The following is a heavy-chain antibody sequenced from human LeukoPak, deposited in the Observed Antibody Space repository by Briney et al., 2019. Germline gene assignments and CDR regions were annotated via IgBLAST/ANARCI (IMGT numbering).Heavy chain of an antibody. CDR1: GGSISSYY. J-gene: IGHJ3*02. CDR2: IYYSGST. D-gene: IGHD6-13*01. Sequence: SETLSLTCTVSGGSISSYYWSWIRQPPGKGLEWIGYIYYSGSTHYNPSLKSRVTISVDTSKKQFSLKLSSVTAADTAVYYCARGTRSSWEHENDAFDIWGQGTMVTVSS. V-gene: IGHV4-59*12. CDR3: ARGTRSSWEHENDAFDI.